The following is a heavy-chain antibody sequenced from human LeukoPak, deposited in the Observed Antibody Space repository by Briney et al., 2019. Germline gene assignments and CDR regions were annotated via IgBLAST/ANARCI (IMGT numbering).Heavy chain of an antibody. CDR3: ARALKSRGDTAMAWDYYYYYMDV. CDR2: IIPIFGTA. CDR1: GYTFTGYY. J-gene: IGHJ6*03. D-gene: IGHD5-18*01. V-gene: IGHV1-69*13. Sequence: SVKVSCKASGYTFTGYYIHWVRQAPGQGLEWMGGIIPIFGTANYAQKFQGRVTITADESTSTAYMELSSLRSEDTAVYYCARALKSRGDTAMAWDYYYYYMDVWGKGTTVTISS.